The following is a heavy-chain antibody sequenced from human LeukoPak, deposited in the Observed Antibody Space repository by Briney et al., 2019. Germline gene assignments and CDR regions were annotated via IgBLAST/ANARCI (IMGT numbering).Heavy chain of an antibody. CDR2: IYTSGST. D-gene: IGHD4-17*01. CDR3: ARQSTVTKGVGYYYYYMDV. CDR1: GGSISGYY. Sequence: PSETLSLTCTVSGGSISGYYWSWIRQPAGKGLEWIGRIYTSGSTNYNPSLKSRVTMSVDTSKNQFSLKLSSVTAADTAVYYCARQSTVTKGVGYYYYYMDVWGKGTTVTVSS. V-gene: IGHV4-4*07. J-gene: IGHJ6*03.